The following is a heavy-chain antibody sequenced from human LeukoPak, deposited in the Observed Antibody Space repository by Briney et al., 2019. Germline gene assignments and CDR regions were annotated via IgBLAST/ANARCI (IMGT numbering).Heavy chain of an antibody. D-gene: IGHD6-6*01. CDR2: ISGSGGST. Sequence: RGSRWFSWAAAGFTVSSYAMSWVRHAPGHELEWVSAISGSGGSTYYADSVKGRFTISRDNSKNTLYLQMNSLRAEDTAVYYCAKVSSSSDYWGQGTLVTVSS. CDR1: GFTVSSYA. V-gene: IGHV3-23*01. CDR3: AKVSSSSDY. J-gene: IGHJ4*02.